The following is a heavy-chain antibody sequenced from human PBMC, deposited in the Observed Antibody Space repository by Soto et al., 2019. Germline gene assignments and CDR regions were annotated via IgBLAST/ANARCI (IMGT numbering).Heavy chain of an antibody. CDR1: GFTFDDYA. V-gene: IGHV3-9*01. Sequence: EVQLVESGGGLVQPGRSLRLSCAASGFTFDDYAMHWVRQATGKGLVWVSGISWNSGSIGYADSVKVRFTISRDNAKNSLYLQMNSLSAEDTALYYCAKDKFDELEHRMEFDYWGQGTLVTVSS. J-gene: IGHJ4*02. D-gene: IGHD1-1*01. CDR3: AKDKFDELEHRMEFDY. CDR2: ISWNSGSI.